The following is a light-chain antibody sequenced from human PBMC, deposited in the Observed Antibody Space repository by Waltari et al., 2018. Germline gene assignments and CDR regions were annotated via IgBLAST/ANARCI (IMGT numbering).Light chain of an antibody. CDR2: AAS. CDR1: QDVRAY. CDR3: QQYYSQPYT. J-gene: IGKJ2*01. Sequence: TQSPSSLSASTGDRVTVTCRASQDVRAYLAWYQQNPGKAPTLLIFAASTLQTGVPSRFSGSGSGTDFTLTISSLQSEDFATYYCQQYYSQPYTFGQGTKLEI. V-gene: IGKV1-8*01.